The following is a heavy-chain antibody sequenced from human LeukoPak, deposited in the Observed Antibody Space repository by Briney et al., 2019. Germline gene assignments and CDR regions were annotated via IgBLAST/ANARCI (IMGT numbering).Heavy chain of an antibody. V-gene: IGHV3-7*04. Sequence: LSGGSLRLSCAASGFTFSSYWMSWVRQAPGKGLEWVANIKQDGSEKYYVDSVKGRFTISRDNAKNSLYLQMNSLRAEDTAVYYCARVYSSSWYEISYFDYWGQGTLVTVSS. CDR1: GFTFSSYW. CDR3: ARVYSSSWYEISYFDY. J-gene: IGHJ4*02. D-gene: IGHD6-13*01. CDR2: IKQDGSEK.